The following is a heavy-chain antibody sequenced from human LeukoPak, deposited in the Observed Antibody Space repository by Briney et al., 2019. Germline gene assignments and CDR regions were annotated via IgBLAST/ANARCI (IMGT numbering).Heavy chain of an antibody. CDR2: IIPIFGTA. CDR3: ADSAKIGYCSSTSCYGAFDI. CDR1: GGTFSSYA. Sequence: SVKVSCKASGGTFSSYAISWVRQAPGQGLEWMGGIIPIFGTANYAQKFQGRVTITADESTSTAYMELSSLRSEDAAVYYCADSAKIGYCSSTSCYGAFDIWGQGTMVTVSS. J-gene: IGHJ3*02. D-gene: IGHD2-2*01. V-gene: IGHV1-69*13.